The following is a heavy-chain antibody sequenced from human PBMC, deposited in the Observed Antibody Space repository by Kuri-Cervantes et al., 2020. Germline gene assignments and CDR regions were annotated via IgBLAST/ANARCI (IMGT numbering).Heavy chain of an antibody. Sequence: ASVKVSCKASGYTFTSYDINWVRQATGQGLEWMGIINPSGGSTSYAQKFQGRVTMTRDTSTSTVYMELSSLRSEDTAVYYCARPDVDTASGFTGGRFDYWGQGTLVTVSS. CDR3: ARPDVDTASGFTGGRFDY. D-gene: IGHD5-18*01. V-gene: IGHV1-46*01. J-gene: IGHJ4*02. CDR1: GYTFTSYD. CDR2: INPSGGST.